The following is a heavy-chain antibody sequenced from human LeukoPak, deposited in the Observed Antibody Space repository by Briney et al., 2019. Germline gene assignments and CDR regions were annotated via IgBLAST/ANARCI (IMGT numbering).Heavy chain of an antibody. Sequence: SVKVSCKASGGTFSSYAISWVRQAPGQGLEWMGRIIPILGIANYAQKFQGRVTITADKSTSTAYMELSSLRSEDTAVYYCARDREDFWFDPWGQGTLVTVSS. CDR3: ARDREDFWFDP. CDR2: IIPILGIA. J-gene: IGHJ5*02. V-gene: IGHV1-69*04. CDR1: GGTFSSYA. D-gene: IGHD3-10*01.